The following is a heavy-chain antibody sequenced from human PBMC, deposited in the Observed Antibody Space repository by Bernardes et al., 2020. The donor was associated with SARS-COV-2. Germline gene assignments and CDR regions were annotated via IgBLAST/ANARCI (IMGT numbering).Heavy chain of an antibody. Sequence: GGSLRLSCAASGFTFSSYSMNWVRQAPGKGLEWVSSISSSSSYIYYADSVKGRFTISRDNAKNSLYLQMNSLRAEDTAVYYCARGVYGDYDHWYFDLWGRGTLVTVSS. J-gene: IGHJ2*01. CDR3: ARGVYGDYDHWYFDL. CDR2: ISSSSSYI. CDR1: GFTFSSYS. V-gene: IGHV3-21*01. D-gene: IGHD4-17*01.